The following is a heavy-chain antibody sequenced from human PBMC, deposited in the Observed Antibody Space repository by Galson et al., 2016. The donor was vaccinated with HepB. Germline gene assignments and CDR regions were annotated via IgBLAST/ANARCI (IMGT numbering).Heavy chain of an antibody. Sequence: SLRLSCAASRFTFSNFVMHWVRQAPGKGLEWVAVISFDGNYKYYTDSVRGRFTISRDNSKDTLYLQMNSLTPADTALYYCAREGSLSYGYYSRPLNEYYYYGMDVWGQGTSVTVSS. CDR2: ISFDGNYK. CDR3: AREGSLSYGYYSRPLNEYYYYGMDV. CDR1: RFTFSNFV. D-gene: IGHD4-17*01. J-gene: IGHJ6*02. V-gene: IGHV3-30*03.